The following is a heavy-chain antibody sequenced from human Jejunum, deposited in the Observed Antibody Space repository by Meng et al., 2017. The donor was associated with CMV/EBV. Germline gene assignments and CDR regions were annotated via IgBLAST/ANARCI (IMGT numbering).Heavy chain of an antibody. CDR1: SGSFSDHC. D-gene: IGHD3-10*01. V-gene: IGHV4-34*02. CDR2: IHHRGRT. J-gene: IGHJ5*02. CDR3: ARVRGNGFDP. Sequence: QVQAQQWVARLLKPSETLSLTCAVFSGSFSDHCWSWIRQSPGKGLEWIGEIHHRGRTNYNPSLRSRLTISIDTSKNQISLKMTSVTDSDTALYFCARVRGNGFDPWGQGTLVTVSS.